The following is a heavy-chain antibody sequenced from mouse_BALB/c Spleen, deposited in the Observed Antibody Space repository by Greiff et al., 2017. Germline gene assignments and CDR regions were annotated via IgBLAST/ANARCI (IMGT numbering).Heavy chain of an antibody. D-gene: IGHD2-4*01. Sequence: QVQLKESGAELAKPGASVKMSCKASGYTFTRYWMHWVKQRPGQGLEWIGYINPSTGYTEYNQKFKDKATLTADKSSSTAYMQLSSLTSEDSAVYYSAIDDYDEGFAYGGQGTLVTVSA. CDR3: AIDDYDEGFAY. J-gene: IGHJ3*01. CDR2: INPSTGYT. CDR1: GYTFTRYW. V-gene: IGHV1-7*01.